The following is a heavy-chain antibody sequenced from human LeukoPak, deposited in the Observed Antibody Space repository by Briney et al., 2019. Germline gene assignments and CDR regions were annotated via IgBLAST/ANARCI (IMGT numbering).Heavy chain of an antibody. CDR1: GFTFSSYW. D-gene: IGHD3-10*01. J-gene: IGHJ5*02. CDR3: TRLDPHMVRGVIITS. CDR2: IRSKANSYAT. V-gene: IGHV3-73*01. Sequence: GGSLRLSCAASGFTFSSYWMSWVRQASGKGLEWVGRIRSKANSYATAYAASVKGRFTISRDDSKNTAYLQMNSLKTEDTAVYYCTRLDPHMVRGVIITSWGQGTLVTVSS.